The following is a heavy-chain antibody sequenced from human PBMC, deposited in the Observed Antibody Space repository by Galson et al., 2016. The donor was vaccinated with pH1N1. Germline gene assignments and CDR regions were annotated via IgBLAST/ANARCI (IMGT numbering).Heavy chain of an antibody. CDR2: IYSTGST. CDR1: GGSMNNYY. CDR3: VRVFLERLYGHSSGVFDY. J-gene: IGHJ4*02. V-gene: IGHV4-4*07. Sequence: ETLSLTCTVSGGSMNNYYWTWIRQPAGKGLEWIGRIYSTGSTNYHPSPQSRVTMSVDTSKNQFSLNVRSVTAADTAVYYCVRVFLERLYGHSSGVFDYWGQGTLVTVSS. D-gene: IGHD1-1*01.